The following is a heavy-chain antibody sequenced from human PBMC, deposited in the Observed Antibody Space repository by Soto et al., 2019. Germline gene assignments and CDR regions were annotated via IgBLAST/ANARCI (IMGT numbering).Heavy chain of an antibody. J-gene: IGHJ1*01. CDR3: ARDRVESGYPEYFQY. CDR2: IYSGGST. V-gene: IGHV3-53*01. D-gene: IGHD3-22*01. CDR1: GFTVSSNY. Sequence: EVQLVESGGGLIQPGGSLRLSCAASGFTVSSNYMSWVRQAPGMGLEWVSVIYSGGSTYYADSVKGRFTISRDNSKNTLYIQMNSLRAEDTAVHYCARDRVESGYPEYFQYWGQGTLLTVSS.